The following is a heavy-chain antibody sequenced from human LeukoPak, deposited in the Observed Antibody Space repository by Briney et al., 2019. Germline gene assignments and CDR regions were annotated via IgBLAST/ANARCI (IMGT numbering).Heavy chain of an antibody. Sequence: GRSLRLSCAASGYTFSSYAMHWVRQAPGKGLEWVAVISYDGSNKYYADSVKGRFTISRDNSKNTLYLQMNSLRAEDTAVYYCATKGRFGYWGQGTLVTVSS. J-gene: IGHJ4*02. CDR2: ISYDGSNK. V-gene: IGHV3-30-3*01. D-gene: IGHD3-10*01. CDR3: ATKGRFGY. CDR1: GYTFSSYA.